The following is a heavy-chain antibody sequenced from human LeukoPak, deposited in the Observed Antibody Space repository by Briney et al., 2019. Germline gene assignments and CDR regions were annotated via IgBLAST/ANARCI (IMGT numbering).Heavy chain of an antibody. Sequence: PGGSLRLSCAASGFMFSSNWMSWVRLAPGKGLEWVANIKEDGTETYYVDSVKGRFTISRDVSKNTVYLQMNSLRAEDTAVYYCARGGRSSELVWGQGTRVTVST. J-gene: IGHJ4*02. CDR1: GFMFSSNW. CDR3: ARGGRSSELV. CDR2: IKEDGTET. V-gene: IGHV3-7*03. D-gene: IGHD6-6*01.